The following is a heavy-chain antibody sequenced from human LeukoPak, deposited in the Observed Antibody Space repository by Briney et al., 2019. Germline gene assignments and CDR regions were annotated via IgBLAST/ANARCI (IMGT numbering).Heavy chain of an antibody. CDR1: GGSISRGDYY. CDR2: IYYSGST. Sequence: SQTLSLTCTVSGGSISRGDYYWSWIRQPPGKGLEWIGYIYYSGSTDYSPSLKSRVTISVDTSKNQFSLKLKSVTAADTAVYYCARGKSKFDYWGQGTLVTVSS. CDR3: ARGKSKFDY. J-gene: IGHJ4*02. V-gene: IGHV4-30-4*01.